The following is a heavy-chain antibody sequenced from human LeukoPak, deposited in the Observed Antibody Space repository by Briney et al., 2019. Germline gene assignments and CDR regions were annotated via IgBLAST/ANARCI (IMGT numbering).Heavy chain of an antibody. CDR3: ASLPSSGWYFPTKFDY. Sequence: PSETLSLTCAVSGYSISSGYYWGWIRQPPGKGLEWIGSIYHSGSTYYNPSLKSRVTISVGTSKNQFSLKLSSVTAADTAVYYCASLPSSGWYFPTKFDYWGQGTLVTVSS. D-gene: IGHD6-19*01. J-gene: IGHJ4*02. V-gene: IGHV4-38-2*01. CDR1: GYSISSGYY. CDR2: IYHSGST.